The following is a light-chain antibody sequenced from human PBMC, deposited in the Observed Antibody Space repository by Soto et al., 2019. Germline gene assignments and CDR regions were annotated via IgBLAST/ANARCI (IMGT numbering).Light chain of an antibody. J-gene: IGKJ1*01. V-gene: IGKV1-9*01. Sequence: DIQLIQSPSFLSASVGDRVTITCRASQGISSDLAWYQQKPGKAPKLLSYAACTLQSGVPSRFSGSGSRTEFTLTISSLQPEDSATYYCQHLNSYPRTFGQGTKVEIK. CDR2: AAC. CDR1: QGISSD. CDR3: QHLNSYPRT.